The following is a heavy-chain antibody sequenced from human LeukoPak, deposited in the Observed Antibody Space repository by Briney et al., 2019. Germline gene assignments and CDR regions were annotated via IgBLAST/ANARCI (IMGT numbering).Heavy chain of an antibody. Sequence: GGSLRLSCAASGFTFSSYAISWVRQAPGKGLEWVSAISGSGGSTYYADSVKGRFTISRDNSKNTLYLQMNSLRAEDTAVYYCAKVRYILTGPRAFDIWGQGTMVTVSS. V-gene: IGHV3-23*01. CDR1: GFTFSSYA. CDR2: ISGSGGST. CDR3: AKVRYILTGPRAFDI. J-gene: IGHJ3*02. D-gene: IGHD3-9*01.